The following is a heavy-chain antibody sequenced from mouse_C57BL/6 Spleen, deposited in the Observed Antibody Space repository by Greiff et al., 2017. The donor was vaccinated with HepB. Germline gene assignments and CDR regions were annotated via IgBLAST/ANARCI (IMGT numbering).Heavy chain of an antibody. CDR2: INDGGSYT. V-gene: IGHV5-4*01. CDR1: GFTFSSYA. CDR3: ARDRFDY. Sequence: DVKLVESGGGLVKPGGSLKLSCAASGFTFSSYAMSWVRQTPEKRLEWVATINDGGSYTYYPDNVKGRFTISRDNAKNNLYLQMSHLKSEDTAMYYCARDRFDYWGQGTTLTVSS. J-gene: IGHJ2*01.